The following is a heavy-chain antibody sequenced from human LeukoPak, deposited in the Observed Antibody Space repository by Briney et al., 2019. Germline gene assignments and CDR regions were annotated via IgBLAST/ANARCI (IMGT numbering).Heavy chain of an antibody. CDR2: IIPILGIA. V-gene: IGHV1-69*04. J-gene: IGHJ4*02. CDR3: ARDKVDSFDY. Sequence: SVKVSCKASGGTFSSYAISWVRQAPGQGLEWMGRIIPILGIANYTQKFQGRVTITADKSTSTAYMELSSLRSEDTAVYYCARDKVDSFDYWGQGTLVTVSS. CDR1: GGTFSSYA.